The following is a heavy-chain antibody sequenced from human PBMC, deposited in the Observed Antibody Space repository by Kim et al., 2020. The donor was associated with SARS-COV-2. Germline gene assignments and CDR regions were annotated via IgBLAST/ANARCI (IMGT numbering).Heavy chain of an antibody. D-gene: IGHD1-26*01. V-gene: IGHV4-39*07. CDR3: ARDRIVGATSDY. J-gene: IGHJ4*02. Sequence: YYNPSLKSRVTISVDTSKNQFSLKLSSVTAADTAVYYCARDRIVGATSDYWGQGTLVTVSS.